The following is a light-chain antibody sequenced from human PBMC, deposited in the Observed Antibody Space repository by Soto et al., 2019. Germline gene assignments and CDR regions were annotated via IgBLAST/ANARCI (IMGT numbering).Light chain of an antibody. CDR2: EVS. CDR3: SSYAGSNNYV. CDR1: RSDVGGYNY. J-gene: IGLJ1*01. V-gene: IGLV2-8*01. Sequence: QSVLTQPPSASGSPGQSVTISCTGTRSDVGGYNYVSWYQQHPGKAPKLMIYEVSKRPSGVPDRFSGSKSGNTASLTVYGLQAEDEADYYCSSYAGSNNYVFGTGTKVTVL.